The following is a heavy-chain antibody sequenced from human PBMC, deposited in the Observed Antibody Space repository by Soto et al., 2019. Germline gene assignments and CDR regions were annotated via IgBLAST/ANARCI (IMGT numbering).Heavy chain of an antibody. Sequence: QVQLVESGGGVVQPGRSLRLSCAASGFTFSSYGMHWVRQAPGKGLEWVAVIWYDGSNKYYADSVKGRFTISRDNSKNTLYLQMNSLRAGDMAGCYCERDHHGGFGYWGQGTLVSVSS. CDR2: IWYDGSNK. D-gene: IGHD3-16*01. J-gene: IGHJ4*02. CDR1: GFTFSSYG. V-gene: IGHV3-33*01. CDR3: ERDHHGGFGY.